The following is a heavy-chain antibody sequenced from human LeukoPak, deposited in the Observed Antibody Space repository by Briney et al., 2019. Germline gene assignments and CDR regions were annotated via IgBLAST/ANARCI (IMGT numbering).Heavy chain of an antibody. V-gene: IGHV4-30-4*08. CDR2: IYYSGST. J-gene: IGHJ3*02. CDR1: GGSISSGDYY. D-gene: IGHD6-19*01. Sequence: PSKTLSLTCTVSGGSISSGDYYWSWIRQPPGKGLEWIGYIYYSGSTYYNPSLKSRVTISVDTSKNQFSLKLSSVTAADTAVYYCARVNPAIAVAGGDAFDIWGQGTMVTVSS. CDR3: ARVNPAIAVAGGDAFDI.